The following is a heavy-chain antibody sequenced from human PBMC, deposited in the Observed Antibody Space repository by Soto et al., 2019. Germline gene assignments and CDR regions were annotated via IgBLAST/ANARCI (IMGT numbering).Heavy chain of an antibody. CDR1: GYSISSGYY. Sequence: SETLSLTCTVSGYSISSGYYWGWIRQPPGKGLEWIGSIYHSGSTYYNPSLKSRVTISVDTSKNQFSLKLSSVTAADTAVYYCARDRRELEYSGYDSDYYYYYGMDVWGQGTTVTVSS. CDR2: IYHSGST. D-gene: IGHD5-12*01. V-gene: IGHV4-38-2*02. J-gene: IGHJ6*02. CDR3: ARDRRELEYSGYDSDYYYYYGMDV.